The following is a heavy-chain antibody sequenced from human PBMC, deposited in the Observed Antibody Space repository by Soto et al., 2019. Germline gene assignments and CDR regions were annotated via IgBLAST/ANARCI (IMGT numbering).Heavy chain of an antibody. CDR1: GFSFSDHY. CDR3: LRASYSSGWYSDY. D-gene: IGHD6-19*01. V-gene: IGHV3-72*01. CDR2: TRNKANSYTT. Sequence: EVQLVESGGGLVQPGGSLRLSCAASGFSFSDHYVDWVRQAPGKGLEWVGRTRNKANSYTTEYAASVKGRFTISRDDAKNSLNLQMNCLKTEDTAVYYCLRASYSSGWYSDYWGQGTLVTVSS. J-gene: IGHJ4*02.